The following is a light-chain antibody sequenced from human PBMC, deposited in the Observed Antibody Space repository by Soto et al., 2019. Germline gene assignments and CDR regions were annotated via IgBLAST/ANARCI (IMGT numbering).Light chain of an antibody. Sequence: QSVLPQPPSVSGTPGQTVTISCSGSSSNIGRNYVYWYQQLPAAAPKLLMYSHNIRPSGVPDLFSASTSGTSASLVISGLRYEDEADYHWATWDDEVSGVVFGGGTKVTVL. CDR3: ATWDDEVSGVV. J-gene: IGLJ2*01. CDR1: SSNIGRNY. V-gene: IGLV1-47*02. CDR2: SHN.